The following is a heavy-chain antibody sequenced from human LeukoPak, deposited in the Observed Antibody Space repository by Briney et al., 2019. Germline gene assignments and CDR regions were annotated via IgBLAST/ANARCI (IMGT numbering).Heavy chain of an antibody. CDR1: GYTFTSYD. Sequence: ASVKVSCKASGYTFTSYDINWVRQATGQGLEWMGWINPNSGGTNYAQKFQGRVTMTRDTSISTAYMELSRLRSDDTAVYYCARGQQWLVQDYWGQGTLVTVSS. CDR2: INPNSGGT. CDR3: ARGQQWLVQDY. J-gene: IGHJ4*02. V-gene: IGHV1-2*02. D-gene: IGHD6-19*01.